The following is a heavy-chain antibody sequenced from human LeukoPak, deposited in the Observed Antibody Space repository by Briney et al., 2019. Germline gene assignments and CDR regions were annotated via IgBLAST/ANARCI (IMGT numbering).Heavy chain of an antibody. CDR2: ISGSGGST. CDR3: AKWLAYYYDSSGYHDAFDI. CDR1: GFTFSSYA. V-gene: IGHV3-23*01. Sequence: GGSLRLSCAASGFTFSSYAMSWVRQAPGKGLEWVSAISGSGGSTYYADSVKGRFTISRDNSKNTLYLQMNSLRAEDTAVYYCAKWLAYYYDSSGYHDAFDIWGQGTMVTVSS. J-gene: IGHJ3*02. D-gene: IGHD3-22*01.